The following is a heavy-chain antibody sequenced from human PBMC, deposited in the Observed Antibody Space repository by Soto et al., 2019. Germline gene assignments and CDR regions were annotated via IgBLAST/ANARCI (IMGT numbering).Heavy chain of an antibody. D-gene: IGHD3-3*01. Sequence: PSETLSLTCAVYGGTFSGYYWSWIRQPPGKGLEWIGEINHSGSTNYNPSLKSRVTISVDTSKNQFSLKLSSVTAADTAVYYCARGMYYDFWSGSPYYYYGMDVWGQGTTVTVSS. CDR1: GGTFSGYY. V-gene: IGHV4-34*01. CDR2: INHSGST. CDR3: ARGMYYDFWSGSPYYYYGMDV. J-gene: IGHJ6*02.